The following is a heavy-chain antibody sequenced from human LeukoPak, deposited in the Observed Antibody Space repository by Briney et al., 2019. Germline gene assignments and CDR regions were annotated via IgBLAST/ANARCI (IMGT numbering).Heavy chain of an antibody. Sequence: GGTLRLSCAASGFTFSSYAMHWVRQAPGKGLEWVAVISYDGSNKYYADSVKGRFTISRDNSKNTLYLQMNSLRAEDTAVYYCAREGIPWDSSSLYDRWDQGTLVTVSS. CDR2: ISYDGSNK. D-gene: IGHD6-13*01. V-gene: IGHV3-30*04. CDR1: GFTFSSYA. J-gene: IGHJ5*02. CDR3: AREGIPWDSSSLYDR.